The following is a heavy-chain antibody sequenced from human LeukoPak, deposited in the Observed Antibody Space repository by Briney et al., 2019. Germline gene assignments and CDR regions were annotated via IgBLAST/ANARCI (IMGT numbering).Heavy chain of an antibody. V-gene: IGHV3-48*03. CDR2: ISSSGSTI. D-gene: IGHD4-23*01. J-gene: IGHJ5*02. CDR1: GGSISSSSYY. Sequence: PSETLSLTCTVSGGSISSSSYYWVWIRQPPGKGLEWVSYISSSGSTIYYADSVKGRFTISRDNAKNSLYLQMNSLRAEDTAVYYCARYDYAGSWFDPWGQGTLVTVSS. CDR3: ARYDYAGSWFDP.